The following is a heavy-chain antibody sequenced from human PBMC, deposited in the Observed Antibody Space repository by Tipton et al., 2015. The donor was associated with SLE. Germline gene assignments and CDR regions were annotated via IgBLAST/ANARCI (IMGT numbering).Heavy chain of an antibody. Sequence: TLSLTCAVYGGSVSGYYWAWIRQPPGKGLEWLGEINHSGSTNYNPSLKSRVTISVDNFRNQFSLKLSSVTAADTAVYYCARRQTDPLGFDYWGQGTLVTVSS. J-gene: IGHJ4*02. V-gene: IGHV4-34*01. CDR1: GGSVSGYY. D-gene: IGHD7-27*01. CDR3: ARRQTDPLGFDY. CDR2: INHSGST.